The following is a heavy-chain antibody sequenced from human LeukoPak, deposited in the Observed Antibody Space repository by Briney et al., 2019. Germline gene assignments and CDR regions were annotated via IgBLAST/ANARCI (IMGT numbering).Heavy chain of an antibody. V-gene: IGHV3-7*01. CDR2: IKQDGSEQ. D-gene: IGHD1-14*01. CDR1: GFTFSSNW. Sequence: GGSLRLSCAASGFTFSSNWMTWVRQPPGKGLEWVANIKQDGSEQYYVDSVKGRFTISRDNAKNFLFLQMSSLRAEDTAMYYCARDLIPSITTDRRSGYWGQGTLVTVSS. J-gene: IGHJ4*02. CDR3: ARDLIPSITTDRRSGY.